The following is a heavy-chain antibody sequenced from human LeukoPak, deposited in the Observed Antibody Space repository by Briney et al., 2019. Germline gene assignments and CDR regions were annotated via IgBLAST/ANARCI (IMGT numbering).Heavy chain of an antibody. CDR3: ARGGSYSQYYYYYYYMDV. CDR2: MNPNSGNT. V-gene: IGHV1-8*03. J-gene: IGHJ6*03. D-gene: IGHD2-15*01. CDR1: GYTFTSYD. Sequence: ASVKVSCKASGYTFTSYDINWVRQATGQGLEWMGWMNPNSGNTGYAQKFRGRVTITRNTSISTAYMELSSLRSEDTAVYYCARGGSYSQYYYYYYYMDVWGKGTTVTVSS.